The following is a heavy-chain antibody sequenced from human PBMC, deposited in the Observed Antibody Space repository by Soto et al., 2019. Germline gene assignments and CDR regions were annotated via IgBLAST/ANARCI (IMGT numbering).Heavy chain of an antibody. CDR2: ISGSGGST. V-gene: IGHV3-23*01. CDR3: AKCIVAGTDIDY. CDR1: GFTFSSYA. J-gene: IGHJ4*02. Sequence: GGSLRLSCAASGFTFSSYAMSWVRQAPGKGLEWVSAISGSGGSTYYADSVKGRFTISRDNSKNTLYLQTNSLRAEDTAVYYCAKCIVAGTDIDYWGQGTLVTVSS. D-gene: IGHD6-19*01.